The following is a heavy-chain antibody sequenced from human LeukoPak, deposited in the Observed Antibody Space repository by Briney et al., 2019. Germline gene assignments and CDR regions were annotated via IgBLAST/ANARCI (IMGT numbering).Heavy chain of an antibody. CDR3: AKGSASGSYRDY. J-gene: IGHJ4*02. CDR1: GYTFTSSD. CDR2: MNPNTGNT. Sequence: ASVKISCKASGYTFTSSDINWVRLATGQGLEWMGWMNPNTGNTGYAQRFQGRVIMTRNTSISTAYLELSSLTSEDTAIYYCAKGSASGSYRDYWGQGTQVTVSS. V-gene: IGHV1-8*01. D-gene: IGHD3-10*01.